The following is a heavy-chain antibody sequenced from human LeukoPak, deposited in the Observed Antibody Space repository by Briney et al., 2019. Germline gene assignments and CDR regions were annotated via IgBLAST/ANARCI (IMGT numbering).Heavy chain of an antibody. J-gene: IGHJ4*02. CDR2: SNHSGST. CDR3: AREGYSRTVDY. Sequence: PSETMSLTCAVYGGSCSGYYWSWIRHPPGKRLEWIGESNHSGSTNYNPSLKSRVTISVDTSKNQFSLKLSSVTAADTAVYYCAREGYSRTVDYWGQGTLVSVSS. CDR1: GGSCSGYY. D-gene: IGHD2-15*01. V-gene: IGHV4-34*01.